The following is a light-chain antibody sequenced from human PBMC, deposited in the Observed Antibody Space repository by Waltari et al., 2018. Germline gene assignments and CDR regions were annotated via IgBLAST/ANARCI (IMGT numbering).Light chain of an antibody. V-gene: IGKV4-1*01. CDR3: QQYYSTPWT. Sequence: DIVMTQSPDSLSVSLGERATIHRKSSHRVLYTANNPNYLAWFHQRPGQPPKMLIYWASTRKSGVPDRFSGAGSGTDFTLTISSLQAEDVGMYYCQQYYSTPWTFGQGTKVEIK. CDR2: WAS. CDR1: HRVLYTANNPNY. J-gene: IGKJ1*01.